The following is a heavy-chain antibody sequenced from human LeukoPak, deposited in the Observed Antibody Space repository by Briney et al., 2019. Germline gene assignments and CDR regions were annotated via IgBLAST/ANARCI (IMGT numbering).Heavy chain of an antibody. J-gene: IGHJ5*02. V-gene: IGHV1-2*06. D-gene: IGHD2-2*01. CDR1: GYTFTGYY. CDR3: ARDNGLVVVPSWFDP. CDR2: INPNSGGT. Sequence: GASVKVSCKASGYTFTGYYMHWVRQAPGQGLEWMGRINPNSGGTNYAQKFQGRVTMTRDTSISTAYMELSRLRSGDTAVYYCARDNGLVVVPSWFDPWGQGTLVTVSS.